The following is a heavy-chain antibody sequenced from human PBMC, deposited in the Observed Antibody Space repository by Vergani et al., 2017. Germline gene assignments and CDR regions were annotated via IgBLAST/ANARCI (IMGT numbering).Heavy chain of an antibody. J-gene: IGHJ6*03. CDR3: ARDEPLIAAXGTIPPRYYYYMDV. CDR1: GFTFSSYA. CDR2: ISYDGSNK. D-gene: IGHD6-13*01. Sequence: QVQLVESGGGVVQPGRSLTLSCAASGFTFSSYAMHWVRQAPGKGLEWVAVISYDGSNKYYADSVKGRFTISSGNSKNTLYLQMNSLRAEDTAVYYCARDEPLIAAXGTIPPRYYYYMDVWGKGTTVTVSS. V-gene: IGHV3-30-3*01.